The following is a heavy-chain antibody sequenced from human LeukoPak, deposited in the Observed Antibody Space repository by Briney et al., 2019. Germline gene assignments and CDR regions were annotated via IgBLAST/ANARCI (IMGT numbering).Heavy chain of an antibody. V-gene: IGHV3-74*01. CDR3: ARSASGYDA. D-gene: IGHD5-12*01. CDR2: IDDDGAGT. Sequence: GGSLRLSCAASGFPFSGYWMHWVRQAPGKGLVWVSRIDDDGAGTTYADSVKGRFTITRDNAKNTLYLQMNSLRVEDTAVYYCARSASGYDAWGQGTLVTVSS. CDR1: GFPFSGYW. J-gene: IGHJ5*02.